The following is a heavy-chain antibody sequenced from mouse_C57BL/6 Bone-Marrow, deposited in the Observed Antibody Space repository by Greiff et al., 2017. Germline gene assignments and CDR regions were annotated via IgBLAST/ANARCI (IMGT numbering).Heavy chain of an antibody. CDR1: GYTFTSYW. CDR3: ARGIYYYGSSYGGWYFDV. Sequence: VQLQQSGAELAKPGASVKLSCKASGYTFTSYWMHWVKQRPGQGLEWIGYINPSSGYTKYNQKFKDKATLTADKSSSTAYMQLSSLTYEDSAVYYCARGIYYYGSSYGGWYFDVWGTGTTVTGSS. J-gene: IGHJ1*03. CDR2: INPSSGYT. V-gene: IGHV1-7*01. D-gene: IGHD1-1*01.